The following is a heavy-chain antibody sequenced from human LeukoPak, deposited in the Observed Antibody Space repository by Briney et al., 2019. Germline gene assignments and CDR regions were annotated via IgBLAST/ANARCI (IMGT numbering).Heavy chain of an antibody. V-gene: IGHV4-39*01. J-gene: IGHJ6*03. CDR2: IYYSGST. D-gene: IGHD6-25*01. Sequence: SETLSLTCTVSGGSISSSSYYWGWIRQPPGKGLEWIGSIYYSGSTYYNPSLKSRVTISVDTSKNQFSLKLSSVTAADTAVYYCARTSSQQRGPTYYYYMDVWGKGTTVTVSS. CDR3: ARTSSQQRGPTYYYYMDV. CDR1: GGSISSSSYY.